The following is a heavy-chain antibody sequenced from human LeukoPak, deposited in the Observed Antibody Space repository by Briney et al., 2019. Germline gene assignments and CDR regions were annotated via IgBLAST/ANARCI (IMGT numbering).Heavy chain of an antibody. D-gene: IGHD5-18*01. J-gene: IGHJ4*02. V-gene: IGHV4-4*02. CDR1: GGSISSSNW. CDR2: IYHSGST. CDR3: ARARHRGYSYGQEFDY. Sequence: PSGTLSLTCAVSGGSISSSNWWSWVRQPPGKGLEWIGEIYHSGSTNYNPSLKSRDTISVDKSKNQFSLKLSSVTAADTAVYYCARARHRGYSYGQEFDYWGQGTLVTVSS.